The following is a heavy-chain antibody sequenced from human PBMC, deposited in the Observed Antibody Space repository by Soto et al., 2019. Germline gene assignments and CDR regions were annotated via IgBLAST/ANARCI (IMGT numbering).Heavy chain of an antibody. Sequence: QMQLVQSGAEVKKPGSLVKVSCKASGGTLSSFINYPINWVRQAPGQGLEWMGGIVPNVDTVNYAKKFQGRVMSTADNSTGTAHMELSSLRSEDTALYYCASRDTSGFLRYFDNWGQGTLVTVSS. CDR3: ASRDTSGFLRYFDN. CDR2: IVPNVDTV. V-gene: IGHV1-69*06. D-gene: IGHD3-3*01. CDR1: GGTLSSFINYP. J-gene: IGHJ4*02.